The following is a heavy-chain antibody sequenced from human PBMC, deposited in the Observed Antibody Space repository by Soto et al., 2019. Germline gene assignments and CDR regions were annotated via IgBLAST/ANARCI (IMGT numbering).Heavy chain of an antibody. CDR1: GFTFSSYA. CDR3: HSGGGLRWFFI. D-gene: IGHD4-17*01. CDR2: ISGSGGST. Sequence: PGGSLRLSCAASGFTFSSYAMSWVRQAPGKGLEWVSAISGSGGSTYYADSVKGRFTISRDNSKNTLYLQMNSLRAEDTAVYYCHSGGGLRWFFIWGQGTLVTVSS. J-gene: IGHJ4*02. V-gene: IGHV3-23*01.